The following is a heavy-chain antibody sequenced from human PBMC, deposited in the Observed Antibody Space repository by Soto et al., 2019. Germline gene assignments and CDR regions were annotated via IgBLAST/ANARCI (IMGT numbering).Heavy chain of an antibody. V-gene: IGHV4-30-4*01. Sequence: SETLSLTCTVSGGSISSGDYYWSWIRQPPGKGLEWIGYIYYSGSTYYNPSLKSRVTISVDTSKNQFSLKLSSVTAADTAVYYCARDHFVVVVAATTHYYYFGMDVWGQGTTVTVSS. J-gene: IGHJ6*02. D-gene: IGHD2-15*01. CDR3: ARDHFVVVVAATTHYYYFGMDV. CDR2: IYYSGST. CDR1: GGSISSGDYY.